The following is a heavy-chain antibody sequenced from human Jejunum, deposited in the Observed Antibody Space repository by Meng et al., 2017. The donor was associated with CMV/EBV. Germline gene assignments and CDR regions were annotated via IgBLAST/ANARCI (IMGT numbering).Heavy chain of an antibody. D-gene: IGHD3-3*01. CDR1: DASIGSGEYT. CDR2: IHDIGNT. Sequence: HVHSDVSDQGQVKHTLSLSIPCPMSDASIGSGEYTLCWFRQSPRKCLEWIGYIHDIGNTSHNPSLKSRVDISLGTSKNQFSLTLNSVTAEDTAVYFCARGSIFVSFDSWGQGTLVTVSS. CDR3: ARGSIFVSFDS. V-gene: IGHV4-30-4*08. J-gene: IGHJ4*02.